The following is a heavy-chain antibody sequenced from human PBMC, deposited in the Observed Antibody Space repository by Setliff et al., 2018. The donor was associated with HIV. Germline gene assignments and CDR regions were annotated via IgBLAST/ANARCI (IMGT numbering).Heavy chain of an antibody. J-gene: IGHJ2*01. CDR2: MYYSVSTYY. CDR3: VRDAGDSYLKGFWYFDL. V-gene: IGHV4-39*07. D-gene: IGHD1-26*01. CDR1: GGSINSTNHY. Sequence: SETLSLTCTVSGGSINSTNHYWGWIRQPPGKGLEWIGSMYYSVSTYYYYNPSLKSRVTISVDTSKNQFSLRLNSVTAADTAVYYCVRDAGDSYLKGFWYFDLWGRGTLVTVSS.